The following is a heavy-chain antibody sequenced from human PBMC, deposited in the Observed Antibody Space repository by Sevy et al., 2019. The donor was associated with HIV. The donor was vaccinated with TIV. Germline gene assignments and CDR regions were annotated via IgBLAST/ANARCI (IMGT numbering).Heavy chain of an antibody. CDR1: GLSFNTYV. CDR3: AKESLDGYY. CDR2: ISPNGGST. V-gene: IGHV3-23*01. Sequence: GGSLRLSCAASGLSFNTYVMSWVRQAPGKGLQWVSTISPNGGSTYYADSVKGQFTISRDNSRNTVFLQVNSLRAEDTAVYYCAKESLDGYYWGQGTLVTVSS. J-gene: IGHJ4*02. D-gene: IGHD2-21*01.